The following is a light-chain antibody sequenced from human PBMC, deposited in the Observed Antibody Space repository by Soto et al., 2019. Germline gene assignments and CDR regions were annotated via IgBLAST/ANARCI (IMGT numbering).Light chain of an antibody. CDR1: QSVNIY. CDR3: QQYDDWLRLT. CDR2: GAS. J-gene: IGKJ4*01. V-gene: IGKV3D-15*01. Sequence: EIVITQSPATVSVSPGERATLSCRASQSVNIYLAWYQQKPGQAPRLLIFGASSRATGIPARFSGSGSGTEFNLTISSLQSEDFAVYFCQQYDDWLRLTFGGGTKVDI.